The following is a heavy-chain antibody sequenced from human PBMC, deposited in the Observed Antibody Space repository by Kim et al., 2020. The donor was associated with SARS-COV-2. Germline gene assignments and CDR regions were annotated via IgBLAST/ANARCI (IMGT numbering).Heavy chain of an antibody. Sequence: SETLSLTCTVSGGSISSYYWSWIRQPPGKGLEWIGYIYYSGSTNYNPSLKSRVTISVDTSKNQFSLKLSSVTAADTAVYYCARDHREWLQYTAKWYVDLWGRGTLVPVSS. D-gene: IGHD3-3*01. CDR1: GGSISSYY. CDR2: IYYSGST. CDR3: ARDHREWLQYTAKWYVDL. V-gene: IGHV4-59*01. J-gene: IGHJ2*01.